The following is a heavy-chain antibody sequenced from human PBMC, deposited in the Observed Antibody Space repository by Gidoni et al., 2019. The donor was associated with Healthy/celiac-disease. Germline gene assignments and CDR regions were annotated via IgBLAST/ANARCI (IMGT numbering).Heavy chain of an antibody. J-gene: IGHJ6*02. D-gene: IGHD4-4*01. CDR1: GYTFTSYY. V-gene: IGHV1-46*03. Sequence: QVQLVQSGAEVKKPGASVKVSCKASGYTFTSYYMHWVRQAPGQGLEWMGIINPSGGSTSYAQKFQGRVTMTRDTSTSTVYMELSSLRSEDTAVYYCARDPGVGTVTTARVFGIYYYGMDVWGQGTTVTVSS. CDR3: ARDPGVGTVTTARVFGIYYYGMDV. CDR2: INPSGGST.